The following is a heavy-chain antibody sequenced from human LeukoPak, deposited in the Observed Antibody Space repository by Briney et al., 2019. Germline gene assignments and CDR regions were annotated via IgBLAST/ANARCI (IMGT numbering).Heavy chain of an antibody. CDR3: ARDLEGLERYFDY. D-gene: IGHD1-1*01. J-gene: IGHJ4*02. V-gene: IGHV1-2*02. CDR2: INPNSGGT. CDR1: GYTFTCYY. Sequence: ASVKVSCTASGYTFTCYYMHWVRQAPGQGLEWMGWINPNSGGTNYAQKFQGRVTMTRDTSIATAYMDLSRLTSDDTAIYYCARDLEGLERYFDYWGQGTLVTVSS.